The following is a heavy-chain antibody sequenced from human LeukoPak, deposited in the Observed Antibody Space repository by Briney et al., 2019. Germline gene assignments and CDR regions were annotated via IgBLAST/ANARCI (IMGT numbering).Heavy chain of an antibody. J-gene: IGHJ4*02. Sequence: ASVKVSCKASGYTFTRYAMHLAREAAGHRLEWMAWIKAGNGNTKYSQKFQRRATITRDTTASTAYMELSSLRSEDTAVYYCARVGPLRYFNRNTSYFDYWGQGTLVAVSS. CDR3: ARVGPLRYFNRNTSYFDY. V-gene: IGHV1-3*01. CDR1: GYTFTRYA. CDR2: IKAGNGNT. D-gene: IGHD3-9*01.